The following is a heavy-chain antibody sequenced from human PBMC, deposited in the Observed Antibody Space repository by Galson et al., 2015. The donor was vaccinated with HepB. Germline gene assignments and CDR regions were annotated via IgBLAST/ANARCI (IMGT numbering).Heavy chain of an antibody. V-gene: IGHV3-48*01. D-gene: IGHD3-10*01. CDR2: ISSTSSTI. CDR1: GFTFSSYN. CDR3: TRDAPYPVFQGAIIRYYFYYMDV. Sequence: SLRLSCAASGFTFSSYNMNWVRQAPGKGLEWVSYISSTSSTIFYADSVKGRFTISRDNAKTSLYLQMNTLRAEGTAVYFCTRDAPYPVFQGAIIRYYFYYMDVWGKGTTVTVSS. J-gene: IGHJ6*03.